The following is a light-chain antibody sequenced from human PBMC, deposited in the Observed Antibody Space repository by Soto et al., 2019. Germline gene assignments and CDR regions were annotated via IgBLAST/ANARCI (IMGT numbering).Light chain of an antibody. Sequence: IVLTQSAATLSLSPEGRATLSCRASQSVSSYLAWYQQKPGQAPSLLIYDASKRATGIPARFIGSGSGTDFNLTIGSLEPEDFAVYYCQQRSNWRTFGQGNKVDIK. J-gene: IGKJ1*01. CDR3: QQRSNWRT. CDR2: DAS. CDR1: QSVSSY. V-gene: IGKV3-11*01.